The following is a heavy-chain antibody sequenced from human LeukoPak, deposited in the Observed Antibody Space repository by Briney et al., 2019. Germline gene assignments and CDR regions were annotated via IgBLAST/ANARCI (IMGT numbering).Heavy chain of an antibody. CDR3: ARTPDTSGYFYGWYFDL. Sequence: SETLSLTCTVSGGSISSGSYDWYWIRQPAGKGLEWIGHIYTSGSTDYNPSLKSRVTISVDMSDNQFSLRLSSVTAADTAVYYCARTPDTSGYFYGWYFDLWGPDTLVTVSS. CDR2: IYTSGST. J-gene: IGHJ2*01. CDR1: GGSISSGSYD. D-gene: IGHD3-22*01. V-gene: IGHV4-61*09.